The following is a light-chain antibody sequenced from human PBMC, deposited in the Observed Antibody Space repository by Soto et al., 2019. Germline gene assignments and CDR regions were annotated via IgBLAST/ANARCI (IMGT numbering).Light chain of an antibody. V-gene: IGKV1-39*01. CDR1: QSIRSY. Sequence: IQMTQSPSSLSASVGDRVTLTCRASQSIRSYVNWYQQKPGKAPNLLIYAASSLQSGVPSRFSGSGYGTDFTLTISSLQPEECATDYCQQEYNTPWTFGQGTKVDIK. CDR2: AAS. CDR3: QQEYNTPWT. J-gene: IGKJ1*01.